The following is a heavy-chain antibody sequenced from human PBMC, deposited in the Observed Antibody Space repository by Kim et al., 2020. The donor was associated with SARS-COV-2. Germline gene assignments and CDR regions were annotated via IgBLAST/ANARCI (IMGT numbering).Heavy chain of an antibody. Sequence: GGSLRLSCAASGFIVSSNHMSWVRQAPGKGLEWVSAIYSGGRTYDADSVKGRFTISRHNSENTLYLQLSSLRAEDTAVYYCAKCIGTNCWYFDLWGRGTLVTVSS. CDR3: AKCIGTNCWYFDL. V-gene: IGHV3-53*04. J-gene: IGHJ2*01. CDR1: GFIVSSNH. CDR2: IYSGGRT. D-gene: IGHD1-1*01.